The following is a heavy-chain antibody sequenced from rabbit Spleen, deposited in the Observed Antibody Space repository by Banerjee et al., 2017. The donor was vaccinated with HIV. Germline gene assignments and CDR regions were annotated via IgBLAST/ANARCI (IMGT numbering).Heavy chain of an antibody. CDR3: AREKSGDQGYDL. Sequence: QEQLVESGGGLVKPEGSLTLTCKASGFSFSNKEVMCWFRQAPGKGLEWIGYIDPVFGTTHYASWAKGRFTISKTSSTTVTLQMTSLTVADTATYFCAREKSGDQGYDLWGPGTLVTVS. J-gene: IGHJ4*01. V-gene: IGHV1S45*01. CDR1: GFSFSNKEV. CDR2: IDPVFGTT. D-gene: IGHD2-1*01.